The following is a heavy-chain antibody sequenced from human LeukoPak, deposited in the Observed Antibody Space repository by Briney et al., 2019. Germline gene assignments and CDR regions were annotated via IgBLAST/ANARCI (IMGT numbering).Heavy chain of an antibody. J-gene: IGHJ4*02. CDR1: GYSISSGYY. D-gene: IGHD1-26*01. Sequence: SETLSLTCTVSGYSISSGYYWGWIRQPPGKGLEWIGSIYHSGSTYYNPSLKSRDTISVYTSKNQFSLKLSSVTAADTAVYYCGSLVGATRDFDYRGQGNLGTVSS. V-gene: IGHV4-38-2*02. CDR2: IYHSGST. CDR3: GSLVGATRDFDY.